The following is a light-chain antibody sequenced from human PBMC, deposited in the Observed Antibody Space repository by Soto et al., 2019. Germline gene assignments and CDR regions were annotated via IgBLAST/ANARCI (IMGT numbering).Light chain of an antibody. J-gene: IGKJ1*01. CDR1: QTVDTY. V-gene: IGKV3-20*01. Sequence: EIVLTQSPATLSLSPGERATLSCRASQTVDTYLAWYQQKPGQSPILLIYDISTRATGIPDRFSGSGSGTDFALTISRVEPEDLAMYFCQQYGSSPGTFGQGTKVEI. CDR3: QQYGSSPGT. CDR2: DIS.